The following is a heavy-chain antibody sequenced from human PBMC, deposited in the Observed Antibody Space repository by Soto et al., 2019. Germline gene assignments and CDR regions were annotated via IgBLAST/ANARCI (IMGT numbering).Heavy chain of an antibody. J-gene: IGHJ3*02. CDR3: ARESRGYAFDI. CDR1: GGSISSGGYY. Sequence: QVQLQESAPELVKPSQTLSLTCTVSGGSISSGGYYWSWIRQHPGKGLEWIGYIYYSGSTYYNPYRKSRVTLSVDTSKHQCSLKLSSVTAADTAVYYCARESRGYAFDIWDQGTMVTVSS. V-gene: IGHV4-31*03. D-gene: IGHD3-10*01. CDR2: IYYSGST.